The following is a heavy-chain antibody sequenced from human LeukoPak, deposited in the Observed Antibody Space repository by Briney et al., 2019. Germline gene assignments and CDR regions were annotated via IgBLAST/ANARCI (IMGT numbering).Heavy chain of an antibody. CDR1: GYTFTSYA. CDR2: INAGNGNT. D-gene: IGHD6-19*01. V-gene: IGHV1-3*01. Sequence: ASVKVSCKASGYTFTSYAMHWVRQAPGQRLEWMGWINAGNGNTKYSQKFQGRVTITRDTSASTAYMELSSLRSEDTAVYYCAREGRAVAVFVYYYGMDVWGQGTTVTVSS. J-gene: IGHJ6*02. CDR3: AREGRAVAVFVYYYGMDV.